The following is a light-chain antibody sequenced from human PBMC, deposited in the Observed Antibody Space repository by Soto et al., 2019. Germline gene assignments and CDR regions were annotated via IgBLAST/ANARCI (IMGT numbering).Light chain of an antibody. J-gene: IGKJ1*01. CDR1: QSINSW. V-gene: IGKV1-5*01. CDR3: QQYKSYSWT. Sequence: DIQMTQSPSTLSASVGDRVTITCRASQSINSWLAWYQQKPGKAPKLLIYDASSLESGVTSRFSGSGSGTEFTLTIGSLQPDDSATYYCQQYKSYSWTFGQGTKVDIK. CDR2: DAS.